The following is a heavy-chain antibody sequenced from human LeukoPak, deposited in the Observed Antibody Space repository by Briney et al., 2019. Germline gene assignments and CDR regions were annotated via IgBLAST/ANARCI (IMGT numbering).Heavy chain of an antibody. Sequence: GGSLRLSCAASGFTFSSYWMSWVRQAPGKGLEWVANIKQDGSEKYYVDSVKGRFTISRDNAKNSLYLQMNSLRAEDTVVYYCAREGDPIVVVPAAILNYWGQGTLVTVSS. V-gene: IGHV3-7*03. J-gene: IGHJ4*02. CDR1: GFTFSSYW. CDR3: AREGDPIVVVPAAILNY. D-gene: IGHD2-2*01. CDR2: IKQDGSEK.